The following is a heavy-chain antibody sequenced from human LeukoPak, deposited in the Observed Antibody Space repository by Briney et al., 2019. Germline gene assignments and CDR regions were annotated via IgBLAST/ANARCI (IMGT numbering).Heavy chain of an antibody. V-gene: IGHV4-31*03. Sequence: PSETLSLTCTVSGGSISSGDYYWNWIRQHPEKSLEWIGYIFYSGSAYYNLSLKSRVTISVDTSKNQFSLKLSSVTAADTAVYYCARGSTLIRGFDYWGQGTLVTASS. CDR2: IFYSGSA. D-gene: IGHD3-10*01. CDR1: GGSISSGDYY. CDR3: ARGSTLIRGFDY. J-gene: IGHJ4*02.